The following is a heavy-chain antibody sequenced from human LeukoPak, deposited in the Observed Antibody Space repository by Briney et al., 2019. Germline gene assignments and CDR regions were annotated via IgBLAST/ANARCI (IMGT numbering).Heavy chain of an antibody. V-gene: IGHV1-3*03. D-gene: IGHD2-15*01. CDR1: GGTFTSYA. CDR2: INAGNGNT. J-gene: IGHJ5*02. CDR3: ARGGYCSGGSCYSHRNWFDP. Sequence: ASVKVSCKASGGTFTSYAMHWVRQAPEQRLEWMGWINAGNGNTKYSQEFQGRVTITRDTSASTAYMELSSLRSEDMAVYYCARGGYCSGGSCYSHRNWFDPWGQGTLVTVSS.